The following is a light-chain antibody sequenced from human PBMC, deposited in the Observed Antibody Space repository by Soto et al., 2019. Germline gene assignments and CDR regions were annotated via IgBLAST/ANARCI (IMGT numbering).Light chain of an antibody. V-gene: IGKV3-11*01. Sequence: IVLTQSPATLSLSPGERATLSCRASQSVSSDLAWYQQKPGQAPRLLIYDASNRATGIPARFSGSGSGTEFTLTISSLEPEDFAVYYCQQRTNWPLTFGGGTKVEI. CDR3: QQRTNWPLT. CDR1: QSVSSD. CDR2: DAS. J-gene: IGKJ4*01.